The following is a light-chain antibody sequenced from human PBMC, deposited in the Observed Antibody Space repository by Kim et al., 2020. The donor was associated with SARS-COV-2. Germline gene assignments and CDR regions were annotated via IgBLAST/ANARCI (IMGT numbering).Light chain of an antibody. CDR2: AAS. Sequence: ASVGDRVTITWRASQDISSHLAWFRQKPGKAPKSLIYAASSLQSGAPSRFSGGGSGTDFTLTISSLQAEDSATYYCQQYSSYPRTFGQGTKVDIK. CDR3: QQYSSYPRT. V-gene: IGKV1-16*01. CDR1: QDISSH. J-gene: IGKJ1*01.